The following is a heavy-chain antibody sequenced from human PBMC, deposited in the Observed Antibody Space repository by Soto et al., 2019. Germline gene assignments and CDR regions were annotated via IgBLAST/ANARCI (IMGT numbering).Heavy chain of an antibody. Sequence: QVQLVESGGGVVQPGRSLRLSCAASGFMFSSHGMHWIRQAPGKGLEWVAVIWYDGSNKHYADSVKGRFTISRDNSKNTLYLQMNSLRVEDTAVYYCGPDTLDYWGQGTLVTVSS. CDR3: GPDTLDY. J-gene: IGHJ4*02. CDR2: IWYDGSNK. V-gene: IGHV3-33*01. CDR1: GFMFSSHG.